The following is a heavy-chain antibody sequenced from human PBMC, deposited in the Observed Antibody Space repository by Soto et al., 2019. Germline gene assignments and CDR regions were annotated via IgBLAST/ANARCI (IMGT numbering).Heavy chain of an antibody. V-gene: IGHV1-18*01. Sequence: ASVKVSCKASGYTFTSYGISWVRQAPGRGLEWMGWISAYNGNTNYAQKLQGRVTMTTDTSTSTAYMELRSLRSDDTAVYYCARGTYYYDSSGQGNLDYWGQGTLVTVSS. CDR3: ARGTYYYDSSGQGNLDY. D-gene: IGHD3-22*01. CDR1: GYTFTSYG. J-gene: IGHJ4*02. CDR2: ISAYNGNT.